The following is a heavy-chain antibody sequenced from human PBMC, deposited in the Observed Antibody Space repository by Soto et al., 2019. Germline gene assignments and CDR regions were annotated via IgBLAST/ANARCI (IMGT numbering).Heavy chain of an antibody. D-gene: IGHD2-8*01. J-gene: IGHJ6*02. CDR3: ARYVLTNDYYYGMDV. CDR2: IYYSGST. V-gene: IGHV4-31*03. CDR1: GGSINTGGYY. Sequence: SETLSLTCTVSGGSINTGGYYWSWIRQHPGKGLEWIGYIYYSGSTYYNPSLKSRVTISVDTSKNQFSLKLSSVTAADTAVYYCARYVLTNDYYYGMDVWGQGTTVT.